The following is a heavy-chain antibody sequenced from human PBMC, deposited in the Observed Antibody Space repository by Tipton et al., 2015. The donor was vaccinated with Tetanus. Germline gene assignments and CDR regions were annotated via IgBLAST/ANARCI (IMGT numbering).Heavy chain of an antibody. J-gene: IGHJ5*02. CDR3: ARSVNCSSTSCWWFDP. D-gene: IGHD2-2*01. Sequence: TLSLTCAVYGGSFSGYYWSWIRQPPGQGLEWIGEINHSGSTNYNPSLKSRVTISVDTSKNHFSLKLRSVTAADTAVYYCARSVNCSSTSCWWFDPWGQGTLVTVSS. CDR1: GGSFSGYY. V-gene: IGHV4-34*01. CDR2: INHSGST.